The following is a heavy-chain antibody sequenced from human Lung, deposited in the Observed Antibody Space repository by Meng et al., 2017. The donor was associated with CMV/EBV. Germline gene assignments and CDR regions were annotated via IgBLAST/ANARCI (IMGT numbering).Heavy chain of an antibody. CDR1: GFTFSSYE. D-gene: IGHD1/OR15-1a*01. Sequence: GESLKISCVVSGFTFSSYEINWVRQAPGKGLEWVSYISSSGSTIYYAESVKGRFTITRDNAKKSLFLQMNSLRAEDTAVYYCARQSRFSNNGWNHYAFDIWGQGTVVTVSS. J-gene: IGHJ3*02. V-gene: IGHV3-48*03. CDR3: ARQSRFSNNGWNHYAFDI. CDR2: ISSSGSTI.